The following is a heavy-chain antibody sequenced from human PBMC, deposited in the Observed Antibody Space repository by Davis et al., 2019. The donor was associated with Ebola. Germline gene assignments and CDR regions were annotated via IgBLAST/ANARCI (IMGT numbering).Heavy chain of an antibody. CDR2: IGANDEGI. CDR1: GFTFNSYG. Sequence: PGGSLRLSCAASGFTFNSYGMYWFRQPPGKGLEWVSYIGANDEGISYADSMKGRFTVSRDNAKDSLYLQLNSLRGEDTGVYYCARRILGDSRGAVDVWGQGTTVMVS. D-gene: IGHD4-17*01. CDR3: ARRILGDSRGAVDV. J-gene: IGHJ6*02. V-gene: IGHV3-48*01.